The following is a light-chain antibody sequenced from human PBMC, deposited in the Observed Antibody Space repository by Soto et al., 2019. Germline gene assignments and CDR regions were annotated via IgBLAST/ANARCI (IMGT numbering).Light chain of an antibody. Sequence: DIQMTRSPSSLSASVGDRVTITCRPSQSISWFLNWYQQKPGKAPKLLIYAASTLQSGVPSRFSGSGSGTEFTLTISSLQPEDFATYYCQQSYSTPPTFGGGTKVEIE. CDR3: QQSYSTPPT. J-gene: IGKJ4*01. V-gene: IGKV1-39*01. CDR1: QSISWF. CDR2: AAS.